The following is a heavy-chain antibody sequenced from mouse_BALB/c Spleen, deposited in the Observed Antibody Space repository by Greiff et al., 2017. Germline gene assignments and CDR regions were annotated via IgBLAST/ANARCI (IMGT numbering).Heavy chain of an antibody. J-gene: IGHJ3*01. Sequence: VQLVESGPGLVAPSQSLSITCTVSGFSLTSYGVHWVRQPPGKGLEWLGVIWAGGSTNYNSALMSRLSISKDNSKSQVFLKMNSLQTDDTAMYYCATSYGSHVAWFAYWGQGTLVTVSA. CDR1: GFSLTSYG. CDR3: ATSYGSHVAWFAY. CDR2: IWAGGST. D-gene: IGHD2-10*01. V-gene: IGHV2-9*02.